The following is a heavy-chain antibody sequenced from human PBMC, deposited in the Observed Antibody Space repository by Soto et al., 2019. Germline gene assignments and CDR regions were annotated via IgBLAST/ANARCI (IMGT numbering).Heavy chain of an antibody. V-gene: IGHV3-33*01. CDR2: INYDGSNK. Sequence: GSLRLSCAASGXTFSSHWMHWVRQAPGRGLEWVAVINYDGSNKYYADSVKGRFTISRDSSKNTLYLQMISLRAEDTAVYYCATDAMRYYGSGSYYNSFDNWGQGTLGTVSS. CDR3: ATDAMRYYGSGSYYNSFDN. CDR1: GXTFSSHW. D-gene: IGHD3-10*01. J-gene: IGHJ4*02.